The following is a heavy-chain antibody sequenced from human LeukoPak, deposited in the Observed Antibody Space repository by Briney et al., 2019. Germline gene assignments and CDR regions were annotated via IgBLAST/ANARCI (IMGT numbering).Heavy chain of an antibody. D-gene: IGHD3-10*01. CDR2: IVVGSGNT. V-gene: IGHV1-58*01. CDR3: AAEPRGSATRWFDP. J-gene: IGHJ5*02. Sequence: SVKVSCKASGFTFTSSAVQWVRQARGQRLEWIGWIVVGSGNTNYAQKFQERVTITRDMSTSTAYMELSSLRSEDTAVYYCAAEPRGSATRWFDPWGQGTLVTVSS. CDR1: GFTFTSSA.